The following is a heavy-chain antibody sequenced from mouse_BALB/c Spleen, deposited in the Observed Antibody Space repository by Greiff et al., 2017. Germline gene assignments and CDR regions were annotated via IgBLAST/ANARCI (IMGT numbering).Heavy chain of an antibody. D-gene: IGHD1-1*01. J-gene: IGHJ4*01. CDR1: GFTFSSYA. CDR3: ARGDYYAPYYYAMDY. V-gene: IGHV5-6-5*01. CDR2: ISSGGST. Sequence: EVKVVESGGGLVKPGGSLKLSCAASGFTFSSYAMSWVRQTPEKRLEWVASISSGGSTYYPDSVKGRFTISRDNARNILYLQMSSLRSEDTAMYYCARGDYYAPYYYAMDYWGQGTSVTVSS.